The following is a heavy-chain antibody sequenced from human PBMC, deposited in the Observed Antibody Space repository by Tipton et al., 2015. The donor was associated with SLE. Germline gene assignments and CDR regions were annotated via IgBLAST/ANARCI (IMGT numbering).Heavy chain of an antibody. D-gene: IGHD6-6*01. CDR1: GGSFSDYF. J-gene: IGHJ4*02. CDR2: IYYSGST. V-gene: IGHV4-34*01. CDR3: ARHPTIAARRAFDY. Sequence: TLSLTCAVHGGSFSDYFWSWIRQSPGKGLEWIGSIYYSGSTYYNPSFKSRVTISVDTSKSQFSLKLSSVTAADTAVYYCARHPTIAARRAFDYWGQGILVTVSS.